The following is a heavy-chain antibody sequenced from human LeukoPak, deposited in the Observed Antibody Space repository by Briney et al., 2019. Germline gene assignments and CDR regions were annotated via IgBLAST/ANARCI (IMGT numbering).Heavy chain of an antibody. D-gene: IGHD3-22*01. CDR3: ARKNITMIKGTLFDY. J-gene: IGHJ4*02. CDR1: GGAFSGYY. V-gene: IGHV4-34*01. CDR2: INHSGST. Sequence: SETLFLTCAVYGGAFSGYYWSWIRQPPGKGLEWIGEINHSGSTDYNPSLKSRVTMSVDTSKNQFSLRLSSVTAADTAVYYCARKNITMIKGTLFDYWGQGILVTVSS.